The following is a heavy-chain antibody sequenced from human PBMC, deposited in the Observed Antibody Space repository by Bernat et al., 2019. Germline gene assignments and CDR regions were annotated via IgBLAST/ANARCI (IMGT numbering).Heavy chain of an antibody. CDR3: ARGSSSASNWFDP. J-gene: IGHJ5*02. D-gene: IGHD2-2*01. CDR1: GYTFTGYV. CDR2: INAGKGNT. Sequence: QVQLVQSGAEVKKPGASVKVSYKASGYTFTGYVIHWVRQAPGQRLEWMGWINAGKGNTKYSEKFQGRVTITRDTSASTAHMELSTLRSEDTAVYYCARGSSSASNWFDPWGQGTLLTVSS. V-gene: IGHV1-3*01.